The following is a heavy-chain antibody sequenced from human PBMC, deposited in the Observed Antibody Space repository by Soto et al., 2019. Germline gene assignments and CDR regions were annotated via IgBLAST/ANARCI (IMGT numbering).Heavy chain of an antibody. Sequence: SETLSLTCAVYGWSFSGSYWTWIRQPPGTGLEWIGEINHSGSTNYNPSLKSRVTISVDRSKNQFSLKLSSVTAADTAVYYCASSRGSPVPLDYWGQGTLVT. V-gene: IGHV4-34*01. CDR3: ASSRGSPVPLDY. J-gene: IGHJ4*02. CDR2: INHSGST. D-gene: IGHD1-26*01. CDR1: GWSFSGSY.